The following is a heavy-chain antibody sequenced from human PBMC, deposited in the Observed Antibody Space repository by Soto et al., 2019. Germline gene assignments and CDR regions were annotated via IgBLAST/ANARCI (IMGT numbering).Heavy chain of an antibody. Sequence: SETLSLTCTVSVGSISSGGYYWTWIRQHPGKGLEWIGYIYYSGSTYYNPSLKSRVTISVDTSKNQFSLKLSSVTAADTAVYYCARVGPGHYYDSSGYYQILDYWGQGTLVTVSS. CDR3: ARVGPGHYYDSSGYYQILDY. D-gene: IGHD3-22*01. J-gene: IGHJ4*02. CDR2: IYYSGST. V-gene: IGHV4-61*08. CDR1: VGSISSGGYY.